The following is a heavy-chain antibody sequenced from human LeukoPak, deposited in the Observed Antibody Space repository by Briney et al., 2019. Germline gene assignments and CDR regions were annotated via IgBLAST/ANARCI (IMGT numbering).Heavy chain of an antibody. D-gene: IGHD3-16*01. CDR2: IYTDGNT. J-gene: IGHJ4*02. Sequence: GGSLRLSCAVFGFTVSGNYMGWVRQAPRKGLEWVSAIYTDGNTHYAGSVQGRFTISRDSFKNTLYLQMNSLRAEDTAVYYCARDRPYGGVGDFDYWGQGTLVTVSS. CDR1: GFTVSGNY. V-gene: IGHV3-66*01. CDR3: ARDRPYGGVGDFDY.